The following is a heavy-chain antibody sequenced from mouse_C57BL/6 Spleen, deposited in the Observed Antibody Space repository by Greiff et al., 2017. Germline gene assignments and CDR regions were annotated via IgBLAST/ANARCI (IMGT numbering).Heavy chain of an antibody. J-gene: IGHJ2*01. CDR1: GYTFTSYW. CDR2: IYPGNSDT. Sequence: DVKLQESGTVLARPGASVKMSCKTSGYTFTSYWMHWVKQRPGQGLEWIGAIYPGNSDTSYNQKFKGKAKLTAVTSASTAYMELSSLTNEDSAVYYCTRSEVTTVVEFDYWGQGTTLTVSS. V-gene: IGHV1-5*01. D-gene: IGHD1-1*01. CDR3: TRSEVTTVVEFDY.